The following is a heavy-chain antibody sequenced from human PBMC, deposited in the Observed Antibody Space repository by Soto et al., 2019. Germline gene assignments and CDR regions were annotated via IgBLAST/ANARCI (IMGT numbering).Heavy chain of an antibody. CDR3: AKRGYSSSSFDDYYYYGMDV. J-gene: IGHJ6*02. Sequence: GGSLRLSCAASGFTFSSYAMSWVRQAPGKGLEWVSAISGSGGSTYYADSVKGRFTISTDNSKNTLYLQMNSLRAEDTAVYYCAKRGYSSSSFDDYYYYGMDVWGQGTTVTVSS. D-gene: IGHD6-6*01. V-gene: IGHV3-23*01. CDR1: GFTFSSYA. CDR2: ISGSGGST.